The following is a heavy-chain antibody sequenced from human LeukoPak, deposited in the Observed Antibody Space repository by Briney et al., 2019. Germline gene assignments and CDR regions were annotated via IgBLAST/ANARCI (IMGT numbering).Heavy chain of an antibody. CDR2: IRNDGSDE. CDR1: GFSFNKYG. Sequence: GGSLRLSCATSGFSFNKYGMHWVRQAPGTGVEWVAYIRNDGSDEHYGDSVKGRFTISRDDSKNRLYLQMSSLRAEDTAVYYCAKDWDYNFWSNYDHWGQGILVTVSS. V-gene: IGHV3-30*02. D-gene: IGHD3-3*01. CDR3: AKDWDYNFWSNYDH. J-gene: IGHJ4*02.